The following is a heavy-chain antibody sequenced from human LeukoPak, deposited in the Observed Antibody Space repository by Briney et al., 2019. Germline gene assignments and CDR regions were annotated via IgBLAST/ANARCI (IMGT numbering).Heavy chain of an antibody. V-gene: IGHV3-23*01. J-gene: IGHJ4*02. CDR2: ISGSGGST. Sequence: GGSLRLSCAASGFTFSSYAMSWVRQAPGKGLGWVSSISGSGGSTYYADSVRGRFTISRDNSKNTLYLQVNSLRAEVTAVYYCARGCGGDCYSADYWGQGTLVTVSS. D-gene: IGHD2-21*01. CDR1: GFTFSSYA. CDR3: ARGCGGDCYSADY.